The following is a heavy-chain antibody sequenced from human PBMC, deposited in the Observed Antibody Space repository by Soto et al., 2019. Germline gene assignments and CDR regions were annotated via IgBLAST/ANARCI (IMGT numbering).Heavy chain of an antibody. CDR1: GGTFSSYA. CDR3: ASGHFTIFGVVIKVGAFDI. D-gene: IGHD3-3*01. V-gene: IGHV1-69*13. Sequence: AAVKVSCKASGGTFSSYAISWVRQAPGQGLEWMGGIIPIFGTANYAQKFQGRVTITADESTSTAYMELSSLRSEDTAVYYCASGHFTIFGVVIKVGAFDIWAQGTMVTVSS. J-gene: IGHJ3*02. CDR2: IIPIFGTA.